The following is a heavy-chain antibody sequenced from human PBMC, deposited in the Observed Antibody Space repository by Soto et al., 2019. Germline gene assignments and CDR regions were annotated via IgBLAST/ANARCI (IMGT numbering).Heavy chain of an antibody. D-gene: IGHD2-8*01. J-gene: IGHJ4*02. CDR1: GYTFSSYS. V-gene: IGHV1-18*01. CDR3: ARDNGYYDF. CDR2: ISTTSGNT. Sequence: QIQMVQSGAEVKQPGASVKISCKTSGYTFSSYSINWVRQAPGQGLEWMAWISTTSGNTHYAERVQGRVTVTLDKSAGTAFMEMWGLTSDDTAVYFCARDNGYYDFWGKGTMVTVSS.